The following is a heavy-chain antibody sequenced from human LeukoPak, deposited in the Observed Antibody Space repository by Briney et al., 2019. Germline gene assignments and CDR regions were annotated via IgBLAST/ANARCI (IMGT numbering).Heavy chain of an antibody. J-gene: IGHJ4*02. CDR3: AKDFAKAKDY. CDR1: GFTFSSYA. D-gene: IGHD3-3*01. CDR2: ISYDGSNK. V-gene: IGHV3-30-3*01. Sequence: GGSLRLSCAASGFTFSSYAMHWVRQAPGKGLEWVAVISYDGSNKYYADSVKGRFTISRDNSKNTLYLQMNSLRAEDTAVYYCAKDFAKAKDYWGQGTLVTVSS.